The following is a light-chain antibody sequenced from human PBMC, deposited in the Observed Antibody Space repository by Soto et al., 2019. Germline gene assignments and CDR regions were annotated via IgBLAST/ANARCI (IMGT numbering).Light chain of an antibody. J-gene: IGKJ1*01. V-gene: IGKV1-39*01. Sequence: IQMTQSPSSLSASVGDRVTITCRASQSIITYLSWYQQKAGKAPKRLIYSASSLQSGVPSRFSGSGSIRDFTLTISRLQPEDSATYYCQQSYSAPWTFGQGTKVEIK. CDR1: QSIITY. CDR3: QQSYSAPWT. CDR2: SAS.